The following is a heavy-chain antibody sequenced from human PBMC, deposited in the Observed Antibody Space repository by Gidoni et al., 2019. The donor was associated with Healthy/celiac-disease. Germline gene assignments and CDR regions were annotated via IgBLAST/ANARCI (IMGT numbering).Heavy chain of an antibody. CDR2: ISYDGSNK. Sequence: QVQLVESGGGVVQPGRSLRLSCAASGFTFRSSGIHWVRQAPGKGLEWVAVISYDGSNKYYADSVKGRFTISRDNSKNTLYLQMNSLRAEDTAVYYCAKDAYYYDSSGYYPAYFDYWGQGTLVTVSS. CDR3: AKDAYYYDSSGYYPAYFDY. V-gene: IGHV3-30*18. CDR1: GFTFRSSG. D-gene: IGHD3-22*01. J-gene: IGHJ4*02.